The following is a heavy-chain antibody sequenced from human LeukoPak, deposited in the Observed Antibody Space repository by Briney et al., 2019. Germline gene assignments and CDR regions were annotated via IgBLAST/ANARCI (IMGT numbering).Heavy chain of an antibody. CDR2: ISSNGGRT. V-gene: IGHV3-64*01. J-gene: IGHJ4*02. CDR3: ARDLYCSSTSCYID. Sequence: GGSLRLSCAASGFTFSSYAMHWVRQAPGKGLEYVSAISSNGGRTYYANSVKGRFTISRDNSKNTLYLQMGSLRAEDMAVYYCARDLYCSSTSCYIDWGQGTLVTVSS. D-gene: IGHD2-2*02. CDR1: GFTFSSYA.